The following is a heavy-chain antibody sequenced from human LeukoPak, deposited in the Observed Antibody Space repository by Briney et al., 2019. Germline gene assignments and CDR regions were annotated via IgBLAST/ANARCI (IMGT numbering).Heavy chain of an antibody. CDR2: ISAYNGNT. CDR1: GYTFTSYG. CDR3: ARDVDTMVRGVLSY. J-gene: IGHJ4*02. D-gene: IGHD3-10*01. Sequence: ASVKVSCKASGYTFTSYGISWVRQAPGQGLEWMGWISAYNGNTNYAQKLQGRVTMTTDTSTSTAYMELRSLRSEDTAVYYCARDVDTMVRGVLSYWGQGTLVTVSS. V-gene: IGHV1-18*01.